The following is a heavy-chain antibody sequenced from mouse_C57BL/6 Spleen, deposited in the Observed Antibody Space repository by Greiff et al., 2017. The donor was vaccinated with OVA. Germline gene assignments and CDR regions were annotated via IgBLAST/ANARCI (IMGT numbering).Heavy chain of an antibody. J-gene: IGHJ4*01. D-gene: IGHD1-3*01. CDR1: GFTFTDYY. Sequence: EVMLVESGGGLVQPGGSLSLSCAASGFTFTDYYMSWVRQTPGKALEWFGFIRNKADGYTYEYSASVKGRFTISIDNSQSILYLQMNALRADDSSTYYCARYIAPYAMDYWGQGTSVTVSS. V-gene: IGHV7-3*01. CDR2: IRNKADGYTY. CDR3: ARYIAPYAMDY.